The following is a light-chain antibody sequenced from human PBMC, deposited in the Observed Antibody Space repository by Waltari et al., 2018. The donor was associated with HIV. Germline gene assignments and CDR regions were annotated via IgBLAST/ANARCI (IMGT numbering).Light chain of an antibody. V-gene: IGKV4-1*01. CDR1: QSLLYSS. Sequence: DVVVTQSPDSLAVSVGERATLNCKSIQSLLYSSIAWYQQKPGQRPKLLIYWASTRESGVPDRFSGSGSGTDFTLTISNLQTEDVAVYYCQQYYSVPYTFGQGTKLEIK. CDR2: WAS. CDR3: QQYYSVPYT. J-gene: IGKJ2*01.